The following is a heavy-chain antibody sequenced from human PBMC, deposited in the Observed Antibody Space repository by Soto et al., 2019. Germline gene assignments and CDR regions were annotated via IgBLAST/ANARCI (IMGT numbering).Heavy chain of an antibody. CDR2: INPSGGST. D-gene: IGHD6-19*01. Sequence: QVQLVQSGAEVKKPGASVKVSCKASGYTFTSYYMHWVRQAPGQGLEWMGIINPSGGSTSYAQKFQGRVTMTRDTSTSTVYMELSSLRSEDTAVYYCARDYRWGSGWSYPYGMDVWGQGTTVTVSS. V-gene: IGHV1-46*01. CDR3: ARDYRWGSGWSYPYGMDV. CDR1: GYTFTSYY. J-gene: IGHJ6*02.